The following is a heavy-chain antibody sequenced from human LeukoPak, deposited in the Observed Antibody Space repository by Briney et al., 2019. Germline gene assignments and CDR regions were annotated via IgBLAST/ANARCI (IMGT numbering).Heavy chain of an antibody. Sequence: SETLSLTCTVSGGSISSGSYYWSWIRQPPGKGLEWIGRIYTSGSTNYNPSLKSRVTISVDTSKNQLSLKLSSVTAADTAVYYCARDSDSSGWYGHWFDPWGQGTLVTVSS. CDR1: GGSISSGSYY. D-gene: IGHD6-19*01. CDR3: ARDSDSSGWYGHWFDP. V-gene: IGHV4-61*02. J-gene: IGHJ5*02. CDR2: IYTSGST.